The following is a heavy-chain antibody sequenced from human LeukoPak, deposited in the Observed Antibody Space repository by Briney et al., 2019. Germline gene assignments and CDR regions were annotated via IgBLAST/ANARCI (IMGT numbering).Heavy chain of an antibody. V-gene: IGHV4-30-2*01. CDR2: IYHSGST. Sequence: SQTLSLTCAVSGGSISSGGYSWSWIRQPPGKGLEWIGYIYHSGSTYYNPSLKSRVTISVDRSKNQFSLKLSSVTAADTAVYYCASSYYYDSSGPGLIPTFDPWGQGTLVTVSS. D-gene: IGHD3-22*01. CDR3: ASSYYYDSSGPGLIPTFDP. J-gene: IGHJ5*02. CDR1: GGSISSGGYS.